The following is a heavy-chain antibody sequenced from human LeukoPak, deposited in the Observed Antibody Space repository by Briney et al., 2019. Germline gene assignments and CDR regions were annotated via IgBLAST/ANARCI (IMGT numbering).Heavy chain of an antibody. J-gene: IGHJ4*02. CDR3: ARESSGWEDVYFDY. Sequence: SETLSLTCAVYGGSFSGYYWSWIRQPAGKGLEWIGRIYTSGSTNYNPSLKSRVTMSVDTSKNQFSLKLSSVTAADTAVYYCARESSGWEDVYFDYWGQGTLVTVSS. V-gene: IGHV4-4*07. CDR1: GGSFSGYY. CDR2: IYTSGST. D-gene: IGHD6-19*01.